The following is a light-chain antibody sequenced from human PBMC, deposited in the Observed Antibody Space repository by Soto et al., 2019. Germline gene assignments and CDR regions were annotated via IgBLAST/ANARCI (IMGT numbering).Light chain of an antibody. CDR3: QQRSNWLT. Sequence: EIVLTQSPATLSLSPGERATLSCRASQSVSSYLAWYQQKPGQAPRLLIYDASNRATGIPARFSGSWSGKDFTLTISILEPEDVAVYYCQQRSNWLTFGGGTKVEIK. CDR2: DAS. V-gene: IGKV3-11*01. J-gene: IGKJ4*01. CDR1: QSVSSY.